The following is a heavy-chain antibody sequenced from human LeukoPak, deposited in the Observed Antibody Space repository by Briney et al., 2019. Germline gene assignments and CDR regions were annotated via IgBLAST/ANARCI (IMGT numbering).Heavy chain of an antibody. CDR1: GYRFANYW. Sequence: GESLKISCKGSGYRFANYWIGWVRQMPGKGLEWMGIIYPDDSDPCYSPSFQGQVTISADKSISTAYLQWRSLKASDTAMYYCAIGGDSTTSCYRCFNYWGQGTLVTVSS. D-gene: IGHD2-2*02. J-gene: IGHJ4*02. V-gene: IGHV5-51*01. CDR3: AIGGDSTTSCYRCFNY. CDR2: IYPDDSDP.